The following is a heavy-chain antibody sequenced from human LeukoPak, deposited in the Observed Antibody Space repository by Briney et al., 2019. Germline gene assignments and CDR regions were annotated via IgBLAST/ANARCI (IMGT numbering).Heavy chain of an antibody. Sequence: GGSLRLSCAASGFTFSSYAMHWVRQAPGKGLEWVSGISWNSGSIAYADSVKGRFTISRDNAKNSLYLQMNSLRAEDTAVYYCARLYCSGSSCYHIDYWGQGTLVTVSS. CDR2: ISWNSGSI. D-gene: IGHD2-15*01. CDR1: GFTFSSYA. J-gene: IGHJ4*02. V-gene: IGHV3-9*01. CDR3: ARLYCSGSSCYHIDY.